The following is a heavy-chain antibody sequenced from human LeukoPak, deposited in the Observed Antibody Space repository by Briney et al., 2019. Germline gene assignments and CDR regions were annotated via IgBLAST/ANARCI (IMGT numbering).Heavy chain of an antibody. Sequence: GGSLRLSCAASGFTFSSYSMNWVRQAPGKGLEWVSYISSSSSTIYYADSVKGRFTISRDNAKNSLYLQMNSLRAEDTAVYYCARTDRKDYYYMDVWGKGTTVTVSS. CDR1: GFTFSSYS. CDR3: ARTDRKDYYYMDV. J-gene: IGHJ6*03. CDR2: ISSSSSTI. V-gene: IGHV3-48*04.